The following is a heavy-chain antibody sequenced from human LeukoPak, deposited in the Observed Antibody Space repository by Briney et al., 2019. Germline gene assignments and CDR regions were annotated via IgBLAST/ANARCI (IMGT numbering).Heavy chain of an antibody. Sequence: SSETLSLTCTVSGGSISSYYWSWIRQPPGKGLEWIGEINHSGSTNYNPSLKSRVTISVDTSKNQFSLKLSSVTAADTAVYYCARWRTHAPEYYFDYWGQGTLVTVSS. CDR1: GGSISSYY. CDR3: ARWRTHAPEYYFDY. J-gene: IGHJ4*02. D-gene: IGHD1/OR15-1a*01. CDR2: INHSGST. V-gene: IGHV4-34*01.